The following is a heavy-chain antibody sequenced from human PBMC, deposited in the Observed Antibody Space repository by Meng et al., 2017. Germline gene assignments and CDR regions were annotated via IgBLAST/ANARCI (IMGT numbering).Heavy chain of an antibody. V-gene: IGHV1-3*01. CDR1: GYTLPSYA. CDR3: ARSHVLLWFGEDLDY. D-gene: IGHD3-10*01. CDR2: INAGNGNT. J-gene: IGHJ4*02. Sequence: VPLVQSGAEGKKPGGRVKGSCKGYGYTLPSYAMNWGGQAPGQRLEWMGWINAGNGNTKYSQKFQGRVTITRDTSASTAYMELSSLRSEDTAVYYCARSHVLLWFGEDLDYWGQGTLVTVSS.